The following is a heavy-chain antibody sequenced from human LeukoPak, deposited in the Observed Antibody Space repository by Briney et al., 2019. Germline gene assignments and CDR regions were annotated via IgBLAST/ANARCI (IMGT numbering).Heavy chain of an antibody. Sequence: GGSLRLSCAASGFTFSSYGMHWVRQAPGKGLEWVAFIRYDGSNKYYADSVKGRFTISRDNSKNTLYLQMNSLRAEDTAVYYCAKDQAEAAPWYFNYWGQGTLLTVSS. CDR1: GFTFSSYG. V-gene: IGHV3-30*02. CDR3: AKDQAEAAPWYFNY. D-gene: IGHD6-13*01. CDR2: IRYDGSNK. J-gene: IGHJ4*02.